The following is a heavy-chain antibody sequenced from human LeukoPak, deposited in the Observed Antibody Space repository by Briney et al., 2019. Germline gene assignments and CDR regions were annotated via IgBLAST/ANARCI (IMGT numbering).Heavy chain of an antibody. CDR2: IREDGSEK. CDR1: GFTFSTYW. V-gene: IGHV3-7*03. J-gene: IGHJ4*02. Sequence: GGSLRLSCAASGFTFSTYWMTWVRQAPGKGLEWVASIREDGSEKYYVDSVKGRFTISRDNAQKSLYLKMNSLRVEDTAVYYCARAVTSTEGYWGQGTLVTVSS. CDR3: ARAVTSTEGY.